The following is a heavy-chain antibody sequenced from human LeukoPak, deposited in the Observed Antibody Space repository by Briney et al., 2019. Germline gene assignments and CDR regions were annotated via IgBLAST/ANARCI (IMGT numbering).Heavy chain of an antibody. Sequence: GGSLRLSCAASGFTFSSYAMHWVRQAPGKGLEWVAVISYDGSNKYYADSVKGRFTISRDNSKNTLYLQMNSLRAEDTAVYYCARGGQSTGEWLSYYYYYMDVWGKGTTVTVSS. CDR2: ISYDGSNK. D-gene: IGHD3-3*01. V-gene: IGHV3-30-3*01. J-gene: IGHJ6*03. CDR3: ARGGQSTGEWLSYYYYYMDV. CDR1: GFTFSSYA.